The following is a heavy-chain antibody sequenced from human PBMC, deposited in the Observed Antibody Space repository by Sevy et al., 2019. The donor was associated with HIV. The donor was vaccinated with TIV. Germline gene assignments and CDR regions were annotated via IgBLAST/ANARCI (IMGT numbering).Heavy chain of an antibody. Sequence: GGSLRLSCVASGFSFTNYWMTWVRQAPGKGLEWVANIKRDASEKYYVGSVKGRFTISRDKAKESLYLQMKSLRAEDTAVNYCARDCNSASCLWGLDVWGQGTTVTVSS. CDR3: ARDCNSASCLWGLDV. J-gene: IGHJ6*02. V-gene: IGHV3-7*03. CDR2: IKRDASEK. D-gene: IGHD2-2*01. CDR1: GFSFTNYW.